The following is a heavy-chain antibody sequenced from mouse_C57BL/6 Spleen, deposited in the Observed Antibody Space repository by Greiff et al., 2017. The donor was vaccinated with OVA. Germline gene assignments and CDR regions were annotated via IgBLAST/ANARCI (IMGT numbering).Heavy chain of an antibody. CDR1: GYTFTSYW. V-gene: IGHV1-69*01. CDR3: ARRELTGTFDY. D-gene: IGHD4-1*01. J-gene: IGHJ2*01. Sequence: QVQLQQSGAELVMPGASVKLSCKASGYTFTSYWMHWVKQRPGQGLEWIGEIDPSDSYTNYNQKFKGKSTLTVDKSSSTAYMQLSSLTSEDSAVYYCARRELTGTFDYWGQGTTLTVSA. CDR2: IDPSDSYT.